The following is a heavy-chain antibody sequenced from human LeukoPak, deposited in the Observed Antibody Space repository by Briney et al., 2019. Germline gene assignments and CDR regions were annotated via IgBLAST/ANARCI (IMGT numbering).Heavy chain of an antibody. J-gene: IGHJ6*02. D-gene: IGHD3-22*01. V-gene: IGHV3-48*02. CDR3: ARGITMIVQKINAMDV. CDR2: ISSGSSTL. CDR1: GFTFSSYS. Sequence: PGGSLRLSCAGSGFTFSSYSMNWVRQAPGKGLEWVSYISSGSSTLYYADSVKGRFTISRDNAKNSLCLQMNSLRDEDTAVYYCARGITMIVQKINAMDVWGQGTTVTVSS.